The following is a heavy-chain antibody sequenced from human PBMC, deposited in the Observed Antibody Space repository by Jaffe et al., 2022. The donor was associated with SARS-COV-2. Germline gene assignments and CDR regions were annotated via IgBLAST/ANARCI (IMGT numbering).Heavy chain of an antibody. J-gene: IGHJ4*02. CDR1: GFTVSSNY. D-gene: IGHD5-18*01. V-gene: IGHV3-66*02. Sequence: EVQLVESGGGLVQPGGSLRLSCAASGFTVSSNYMSWVRQAPGKGLEWVSVIYSGGSTYYADSVKGRFTISRDNSKNTLYLQMNSLRAEDTAVYYCARALGGGYSYDLDYWGQGTLVTVSS. CDR3: ARALGGGYSYDLDY. CDR2: IYSGGST.